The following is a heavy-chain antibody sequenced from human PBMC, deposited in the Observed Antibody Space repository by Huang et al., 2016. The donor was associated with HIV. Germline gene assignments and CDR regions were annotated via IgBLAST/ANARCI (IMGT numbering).Heavy chain of an antibody. D-gene: IGHD6-13*01. CDR1: GYSFNTYW. J-gene: IGHJ3*01. Sequence: EVQLVQSGAEVKKPGESLKISCQGSGYSFNTYWIAWVRQMPGKGPEGRGIIYPGDADTRYSPSFQGQVTISADKSIDTDYLQWRSLKASDTAMYYCARKFSSTWYRAFDLWGQGTMVTVSS. CDR2: IYPGDADT. V-gene: IGHV5-51*01. CDR3: ARKFSSTWYRAFDL.